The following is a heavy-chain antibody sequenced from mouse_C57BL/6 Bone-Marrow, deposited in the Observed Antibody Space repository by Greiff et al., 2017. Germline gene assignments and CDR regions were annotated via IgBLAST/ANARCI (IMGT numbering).Heavy chain of an antibody. CDR3: ARKGITTVVERYFDY. D-gene: IGHD1-1*01. J-gene: IGHJ2*01. V-gene: IGHV1-81*01. CDR2: IYPRSGNT. CDR1: GYTFTSYG. Sequence: QVQLKESGAELARPGASVKLSCKASGYTFTSYGISWVKQRTGQGLEWIGEIYPRSGNTYYNEKFKGKATLTADKSSSTAYMELRSLTSEDSAVYFCARKGITTVVERYFDYWGQGTTLTVSS.